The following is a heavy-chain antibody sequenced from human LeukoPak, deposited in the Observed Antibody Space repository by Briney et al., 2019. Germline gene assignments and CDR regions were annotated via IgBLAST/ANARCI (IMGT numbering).Heavy chain of an antibody. J-gene: IGHJ3*02. D-gene: IGHD5-24*01. V-gene: IGHV4-39*02. CDR3: ARGRDGHNNDAFDI. CDR1: GGSLSSSRYY. Sequence: PETLSLTRTVSGGSLSSSRYYWGWIREPPGKGLEWIGRIYYSGSTYYTPSLKSRDTISVDTPQNHCSPKRSPVTAAHPAVYFCARGRDGHNNDAFDISGHGKIFTASS. CDR2: IYYSGST.